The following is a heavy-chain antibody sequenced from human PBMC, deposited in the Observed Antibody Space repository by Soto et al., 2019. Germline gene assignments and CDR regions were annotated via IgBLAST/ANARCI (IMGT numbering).Heavy chain of an antibody. D-gene: IGHD3-3*01. V-gene: IGHV3-33*08. CDR3: ADGGEWSFNFEY. CDR1: GFTFSDYY. CDR2: IWYDGSNK. Sequence: QVQLVESGGGLVKPGGSLRLSCAASGFTFSDYYMSWIRQAPGKGLEWVAVIWYDGSNKYYADSVKGRFTISRDNSKNTLYLQMNNLRVEDKAVYYCADGGEWSFNFEYWGQGTLVTVFS. J-gene: IGHJ4*02.